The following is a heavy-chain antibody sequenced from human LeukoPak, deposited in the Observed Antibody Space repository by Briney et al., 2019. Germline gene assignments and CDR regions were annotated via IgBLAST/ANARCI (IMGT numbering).Heavy chain of an antibody. J-gene: IGHJ3*02. Sequence: GGSLRLSCTASGFTFSNFWMNWVRQAPGKGLEWVSSISSSSTYIYYADSVKGRFTISRDNAKNSLYLQMNSLRAEDTAVYYCASPDTNYFDSSGSALANSDAFDIWGQGTMVTVSS. D-gene: IGHD3-22*01. CDR2: ISSSSTYI. V-gene: IGHV3-21*01. CDR1: GFTFSNFW. CDR3: ASPDTNYFDSSGSALANSDAFDI.